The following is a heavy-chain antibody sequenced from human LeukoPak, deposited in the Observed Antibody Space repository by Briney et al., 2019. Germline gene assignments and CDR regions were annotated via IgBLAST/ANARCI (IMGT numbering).Heavy chain of an antibody. Sequence: GRSLGLSCAASGFTFSSYGMHWVRQAPGKGLEWVAVISYDGSNKYYADSVKGRFTISRDNSKNTLYLQMNSLRAEDTAVYYCVYADTAMIYYYGMDVWGQGTTVTVSS. V-gene: IGHV3-30*03. CDR2: ISYDGSNK. CDR3: VYADTAMIYYYGMDV. D-gene: IGHD5-18*01. J-gene: IGHJ6*02. CDR1: GFTFSSYG.